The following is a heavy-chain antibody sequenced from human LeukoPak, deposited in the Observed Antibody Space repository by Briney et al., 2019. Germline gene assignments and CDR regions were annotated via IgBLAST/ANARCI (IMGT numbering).Heavy chain of an antibody. CDR2: IYTSGST. Sequence: PSETLSLTCTVSGGSISSYYWSWIRQPAGKGLEWIGRIYTSGSTNYNPSLKSRVTMSVDTSKNQFSLTLSSVTAAVTAVYYCARVRYCSSTSCRNYNWFDSWGQGTLVTVSS. J-gene: IGHJ5*01. D-gene: IGHD2-2*01. V-gene: IGHV4-4*07. CDR1: GGSISSYY. CDR3: ARVRYCSSTSCRNYNWFDS.